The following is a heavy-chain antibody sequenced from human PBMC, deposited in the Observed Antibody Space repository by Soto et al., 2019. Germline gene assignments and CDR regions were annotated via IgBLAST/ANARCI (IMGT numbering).Heavy chain of an antibody. D-gene: IGHD2-15*01. CDR1: GYSFSSEW. Sequence: GEALKISCKGSGYSFSSEWIGWVRQMPGKGQEWMGIIYPGDSDTKYSPSFEAQVTMSVDKSIDTAYLHWSSLEASDPSMYFCARLKVGVGDPAFVYWGPGTLVTVSS. CDR2: IYPGDSDT. J-gene: IGHJ4*02. CDR3: ARLKVGVGDPAFVY. V-gene: IGHV5-51*01.